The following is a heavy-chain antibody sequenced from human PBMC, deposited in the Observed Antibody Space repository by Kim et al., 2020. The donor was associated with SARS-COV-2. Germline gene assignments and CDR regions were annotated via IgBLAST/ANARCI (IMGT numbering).Heavy chain of an antibody. D-gene: IGHD4-17*01. J-gene: IGHJ4*02. CDR3: ARVYGDYDYYFDY. Sequence: VDSVKGRFTISIDNTKNSLYLQMNSLRAEDTAVYYCARVYGDYDYYFDYWGQGTLVTVSS. V-gene: IGHV3-7*04.